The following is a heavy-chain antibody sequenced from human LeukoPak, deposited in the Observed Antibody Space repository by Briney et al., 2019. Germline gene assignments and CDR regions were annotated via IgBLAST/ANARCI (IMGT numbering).Heavy chain of an antibody. J-gene: IGHJ4*02. CDR3: AKASEEDSYGSETYYFDY. CDR2: INPNSGGT. Sequence: ASVKVSCKASGYSFTGYYIHWVRQAPGQGLEWMGWINPNSGGTSYVQKFQGWVTMTRDTSISTAYMELSSLRSEDTAVYYCAKASEEDSYGSETYYFDYWGQGTLSPSPQ. V-gene: IGHV1-2*04. CDR1: GYSFTGYY. D-gene: IGHD5-18*01.